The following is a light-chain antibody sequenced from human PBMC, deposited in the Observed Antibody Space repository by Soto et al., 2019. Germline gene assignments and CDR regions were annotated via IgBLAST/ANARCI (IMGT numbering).Light chain of an antibody. CDR2: EVS. CDR3: SAYAGSNNFGVV. CDR1: SSDVGGYNY. Sequence: QSALTQPPSASGSPGQSVTISCTGTSSDVGGYNYVSWYQQHPGKAPKLMIYEVSKRPSGVPDRFSCSKSGNTDSLTVSWLQAEDEADYYCSAYAGSNNFGVVFGGGTKLTVL. J-gene: IGLJ2*01. V-gene: IGLV2-8*01.